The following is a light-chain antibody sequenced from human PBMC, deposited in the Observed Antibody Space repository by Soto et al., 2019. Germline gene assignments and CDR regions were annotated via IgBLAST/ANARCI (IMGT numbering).Light chain of an antibody. V-gene: IGLV2-14*01. CDR3: SSYKSSSAHD. CDR2: DVS. Sequence: QSVLTQPASVSGSPGQSITIPCTGTSSDVGGYNYVSWYQQHPGKAPKLMIYDVSNRPSGVSNRFSGSKSGNTASLTISGLKAEAEADYFGSSYKSSSAHDFGTGTRSPS. CDR1: SSDVGGYNY. J-gene: IGLJ1*01.